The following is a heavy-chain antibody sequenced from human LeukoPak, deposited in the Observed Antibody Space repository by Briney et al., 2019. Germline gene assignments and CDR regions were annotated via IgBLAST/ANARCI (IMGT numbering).Heavy chain of an antibody. J-gene: IGHJ5*02. CDR3: AKGYYGSGSYGWFDP. Sequence: GGSLRLSCAASGFTFSNYGMSWVRQAPGKGLEWVSVISGSGDRTYYADSVKGRFTISRDNSKNTLYLQMNSLRAEDTAVYYCAKGYYGSGSYGWFDPWGQGTLVTVSS. CDR2: ISGSGDRT. V-gene: IGHV3-23*01. D-gene: IGHD3-10*01. CDR1: GFTFSNYG.